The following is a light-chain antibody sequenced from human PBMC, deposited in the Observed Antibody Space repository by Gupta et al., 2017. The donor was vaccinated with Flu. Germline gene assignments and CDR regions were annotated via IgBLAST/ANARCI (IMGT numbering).Light chain of an antibody. Sequence: SYVLTQPPSVSVAPGKAARITCERYNIGSKSVHWYQLRPGQAPALVIYDDSDRPSRIPERFSGSYSGNTATLTISRVEAEDEADYYCQVWESDTDQYVFGTGTTVTVL. V-gene: IGLV3-21*03. CDR1: NIGSKS. CDR2: DDS. CDR3: QVWESDTDQYV. J-gene: IGLJ1*01.